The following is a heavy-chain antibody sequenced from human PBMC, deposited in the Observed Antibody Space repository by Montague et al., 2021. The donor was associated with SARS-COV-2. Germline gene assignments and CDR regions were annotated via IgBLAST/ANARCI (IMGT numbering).Heavy chain of an antibody. J-gene: IGHJ4*02. CDR2: ANDSGTT. V-gene: IGHV4-34*01. Sequence: SETLSLTCAVYGGSFSGFHWTWIRQSPGGGLEWIGEANDSGTTKYNPSLKSRVTISVDTSKNQFSLSLTSVTAADTAVYYCARRGYCGGLTCYSALAGSSFFIYYWGQGTLVSVSS. CDR1: GGSFSGFH. CDR3: ARRGYCGGLTCYSALAGSSFFIYY. D-gene: IGHD2-21*01.